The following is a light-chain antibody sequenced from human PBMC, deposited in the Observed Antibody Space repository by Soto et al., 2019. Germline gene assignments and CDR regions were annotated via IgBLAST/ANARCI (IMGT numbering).Light chain of an antibody. CDR3: QQFHTYPFG. Sequence: DIQLTQSPSFLSAPVGDRVTITCRASQGISSYLAWYRQKPGKAPNLLIYDASTLQSGVPSRFSGSGSGTEFTLTISSLQPEDFATYNCQQFHTYPFGFGQGTRLEIK. CDR2: DAS. J-gene: IGKJ5*01. CDR1: QGISSY. V-gene: IGKV1-9*01.